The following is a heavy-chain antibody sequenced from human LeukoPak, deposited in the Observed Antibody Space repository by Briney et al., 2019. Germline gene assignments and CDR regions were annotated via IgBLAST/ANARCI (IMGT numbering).Heavy chain of an antibody. D-gene: IGHD5-24*01. CDR3: ARHKPEMATKTFDY. V-gene: IGHV4-34*01. Sequence: PSETLSLTCAVYGGPFSGYYWSWIRQPPGKGLEWIGEINHSGSASYNPSLKSRVTISVDTSKNQFSLKLSSVTAADTAVYYCARHKPEMATKTFDYWGQGTLVTVSS. J-gene: IGHJ4*02. CDR1: GGPFSGYY. CDR2: INHSGSA.